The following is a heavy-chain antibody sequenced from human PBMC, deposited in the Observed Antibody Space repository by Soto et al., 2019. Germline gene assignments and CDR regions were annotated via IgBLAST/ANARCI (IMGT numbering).Heavy chain of an antibody. J-gene: IGHJ6*03. CDR1: GFTFSNAW. CDR2: IKSKTDGGTT. CDR3: TTGANYYYYMDV. Sequence: GGSLRLSCAASGFTFSNAWMSWVRQAPGKGLEWVGRIKSKTDGGTTDYAAPVKGRFTISRDDSKNTLYLQMNSLKTEDTAVYYCTTGANYYYYMDVWGKGTTVTVSS. V-gene: IGHV3-15*01.